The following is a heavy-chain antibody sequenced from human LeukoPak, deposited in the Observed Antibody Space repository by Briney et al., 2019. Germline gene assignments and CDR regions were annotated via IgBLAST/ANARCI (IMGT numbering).Heavy chain of an antibody. J-gene: IGHJ4*02. Sequence: ASVKVSCKASGYTLHWVRQAPGQGLEWMGIINPSGGSTRYAQKFQGRVTMTRDTSTSTVYMELRSLRSEDTAVYYCARDQYSRGAGYDYWGQGTLVTVSS. D-gene: IGHD6-13*01. V-gene: IGHV1-46*01. CDR3: ARDQYSRGAGYDY. CDR1: GYTL. CDR2: INPSGGST.